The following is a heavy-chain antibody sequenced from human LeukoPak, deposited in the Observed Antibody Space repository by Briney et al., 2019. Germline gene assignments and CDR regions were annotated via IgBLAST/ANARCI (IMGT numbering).Heavy chain of an antibody. CDR2: VIPILGIA. Sequence: VASVKVSCKASGGTFSSYAISWVRQAPGQGLEWMGRVIPILGIANYAQKFQGRVTITADKSTSTAYMELSSLRSEDTAVYYCARVLSPNGGNSHWGQGTLVTVSS. J-gene: IGHJ4*02. CDR1: GGTFSSYA. CDR3: ARVLSPNGGNSH. D-gene: IGHD4-23*01. V-gene: IGHV1-69*04.